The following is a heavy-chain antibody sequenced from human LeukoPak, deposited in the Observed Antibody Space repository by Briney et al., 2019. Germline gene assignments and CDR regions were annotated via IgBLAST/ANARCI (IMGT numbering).Heavy chain of an antibody. Sequence: ASVKVSCKASGGTFSSYAISWVRQAPGQGLEWMGGIIPIFGTAIYAQKFQGRVTITADKSTSTAYMELSSLRSEDTAVYYCARGPNPMITFGGVIVHYMDVWGKGTTVTVSS. CDR3: ARGPNPMITFGGVIVHYMDV. CDR1: GGTFSSYA. V-gene: IGHV1-69*06. CDR2: IIPIFGTA. J-gene: IGHJ6*03. D-gene: IGHD3-16*02.